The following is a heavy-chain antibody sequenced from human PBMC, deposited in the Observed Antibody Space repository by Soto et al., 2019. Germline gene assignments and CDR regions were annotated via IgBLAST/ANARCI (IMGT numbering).Heavy chain of an antibody. CDR1: GGAFRNYA. Sequence: QVQLVQSGAEVKKPGSSVKVSCTASGGAFRNYAVSWVRQEPGQGLEWMGAVMHTFGARDYAQKFQGRLTIFSAQSTNTASLNVSSVSFEDAAIYYCAASRGFYEAMDPWGQGTTLTVSS. D-gene: IGHD2-2*01. CDR3: AASRGFYEAMDP. V-gene: IGHV1-69*01. J-gene: IGHJ6*02. CDR2: VMHTFGAR.